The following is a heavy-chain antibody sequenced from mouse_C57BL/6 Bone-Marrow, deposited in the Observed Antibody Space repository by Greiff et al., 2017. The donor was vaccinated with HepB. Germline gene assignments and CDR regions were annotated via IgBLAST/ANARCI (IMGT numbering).Heavy chain of an antibody. CDR3: ASSLGFDV. V-gene: IGHV3-6*01. J-gene: IGHJ1*03. Sequence: VQLKESGPGLVKPSQSLSLTCSVTGYSITSGYYWNWIRQFPGNKLEWMGYISYDGSNNYNPSLKNRISITRDTSKNQFFLKLNSVATEDTATYDCASSLGFDVWGTGTTVTVSS. CDR1: GYSITSGYY. D-gene: IGHD4-1*01. CDR2: ISYDGSN.